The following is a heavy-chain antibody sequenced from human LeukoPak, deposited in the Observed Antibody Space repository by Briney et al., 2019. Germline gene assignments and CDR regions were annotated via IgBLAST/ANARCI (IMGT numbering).Heavy chain of an antibody. V-gene: IGHV3-23*01. Sequence: GGTLRLSCAASGFTFSSYGMSWVRQAPGKGREWVSAINGSGGSIYYADSVKRRFTISRDNSKNTLYLQMNSLRAEDTAVYYCGYMDVWGKGTTVTISS. CDR3: GYMDV. CDR2: INGSGGSI. CDR1: GFTFSSYG. J-gene: IGHJ6*03.